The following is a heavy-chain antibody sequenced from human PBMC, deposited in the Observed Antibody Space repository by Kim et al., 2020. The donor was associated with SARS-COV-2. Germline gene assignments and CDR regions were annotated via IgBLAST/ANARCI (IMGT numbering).Heavy chain of an antibody. CDR3: ARALWFGEPNYYGMDV. CDR2: IDPSDSYT. D-gene: IGHD3-10*01. Sequence: GESLKISCKGSGYSFTSYWISWVRQMPGKGLEWMGRIDPSDSYTNYSPSFQGHVTISADKSISTAYLQWSSLKASDTAMYYCARALWFGEPNYYGMDVWGQGTTVTVSS. V-gene: IGHV5-10-1*01. CDR1: GYSFTSYW. J-gene: IGHJ6*02.